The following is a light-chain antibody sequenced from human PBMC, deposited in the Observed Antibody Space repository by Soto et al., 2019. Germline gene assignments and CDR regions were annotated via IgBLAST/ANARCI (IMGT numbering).Light chain of an antibody. J-gene: IGLJ1*01. CDR2: GNS. CDR1: SSNIGAGYD. CDR3: QSYDSSLSGCYV. Sequence: QAVVTQPPSVSGASGQRVTISCTGSSSNIGAGYDVHWYQQLPGTAPKLLIYGNSNRPSGVPDRFSGSKSGTSASLAITGLQAEDEADYYCQSYDSSLSGCYVFGTGTKLTVL. V-gene: IGLV1-40*01.